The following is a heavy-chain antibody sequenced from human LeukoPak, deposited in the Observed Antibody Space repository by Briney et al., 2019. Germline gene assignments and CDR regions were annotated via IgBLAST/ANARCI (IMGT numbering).Heavy chain of an antibody. D-gene: IGHD6-19*01. J-gene: IGHJ4*02. CDR3: ARTPGIAVAGTGYFDY. V-gene: IGHV3-53*01. CDR1: GFTVSNNY. CDR2: IYTDGST. Sequence: GGSLRLSCAASGFTVSNNYMSWVRQAPGKGLEWVSVIYTDGSTYYADSVKGRFTISRDNSKNTVYLQMNSLRAEDTAVYYCARTPGIAVAGTGYFDYWGQGTLVTVSS.